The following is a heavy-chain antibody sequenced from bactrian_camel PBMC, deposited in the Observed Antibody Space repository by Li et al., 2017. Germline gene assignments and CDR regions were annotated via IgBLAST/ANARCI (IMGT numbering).Heavy chain of an antibody. Sequence: DVQLVESGGGLVQPGGSLRLSCQASGFTLSVYDMSWVRQAPGKGLEWVSRINSSGEGTYYADSVKGRFSISRDNTKNTVYLQMDSLKTEDTALFHCATDYPVRCRKVFPGVGYSGQGTQVTVS. J-gene: IGHJ6*01. CDR3: ATDYPVRCRKVFPGVGY. D-gene: IGHD3*01. V-gene: IGHV3S40*01. CDR2: INSSGEGT. CDR1: GFTLSVYD.